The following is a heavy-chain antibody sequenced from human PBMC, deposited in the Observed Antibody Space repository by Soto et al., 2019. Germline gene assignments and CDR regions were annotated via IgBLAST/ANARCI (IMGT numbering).Heavy chain of an antibody. J-gene: IGHJ4*02. V-gene: IGHV4-59*01. CDR1: NGSLSTNY. D-gene: IGHD2-8*01. CDR3: ARACMGPVDFFDY. Sequence: PSETLSLTCTVSNGSLSTNYWSWIRQPPGKGLEWIGSIYYSGSTKYNPSLKSRVTMSVDTSKNQFTLKLSSVTAADSGVYFCARACMGPVDFFDYWGQGTPVTVSS. CDR2: IYYSGST.